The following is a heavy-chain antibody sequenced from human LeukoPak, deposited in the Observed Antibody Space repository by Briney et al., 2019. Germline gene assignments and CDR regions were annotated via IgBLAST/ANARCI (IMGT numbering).Heavy chain of an antibody. V-gene: IGHV4-34*01. J-gene: IGHJ4*02. Sequence: SETLSLTCAVYGGSFSGYYWSWIRQPPGKGLEWIGEINHSRSTNYKPSLKSRVTISVDTSKNQFSLKLSSVTAADTAVYYCARGHNVDTATDYFDYWGQGTRVTVSS. CDR3: ARGHNVDTATDYFDY. CDR2: INHSRST. CDR1: GGSFSGYY. D-gene: IGHD5-18*01.